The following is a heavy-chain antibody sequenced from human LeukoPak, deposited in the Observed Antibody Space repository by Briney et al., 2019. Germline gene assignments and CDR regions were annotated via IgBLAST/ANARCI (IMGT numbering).Heavy chain of an antibody. Sequence: SETLSLTCTVSGGSISSYYWSWIRQPAGKGLEWIGHIYTSGSTNYNPSLKSRVTMSVDTSKNQFSLKLSSVTAADTAVYYCARGSKPGDCHDYRGQGTLVTVSS. D-gene: IGHD2-21*02. CDR3: ARGSKPGDCHDY. CDR1: GGSISSYY. J-gene: IGHJ4*02. V-gene: IGHV4-4*07. CDR2: IYTSGST.